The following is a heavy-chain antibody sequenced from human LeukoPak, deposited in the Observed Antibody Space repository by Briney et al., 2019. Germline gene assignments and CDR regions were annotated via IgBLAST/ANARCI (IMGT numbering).Heavy chain of an antibody. J-gene: IGHJ4*02. CDR1: GYSFTSYW. CDR2: IYPGDSDT. Sequence: GESLKISCKGSGYSFTSYWIGWVRQMPGEGLEWMGIIYPGDSDTRYSPSFQGQVTISADKSISTAYLQWSSLKASDTAMYYCARHAQDYGDYEYYFDYWGQGTLVTVSS. D-gene: IGHD4-17*01. V-gene: IGHV5-51*01. CDR3: ARHAQDYGDYEYYFDY.